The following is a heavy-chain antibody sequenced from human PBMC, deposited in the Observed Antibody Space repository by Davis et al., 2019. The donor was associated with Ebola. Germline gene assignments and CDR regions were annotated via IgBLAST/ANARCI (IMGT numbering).Heavy chain of an antibody. J-gene: IGHJ3*02. V-gene: IGHV4-59*01. Sequence: SETLSLTCTVSGGSISSYYWSWIRQPPGKGLEWIGYIYYSGSTNYNPSLKSRVTISVDTSKNQFSLKLSSVTAADTAVYYYASSGWYGYAFDIWGQGTMVTVSS. D-gene: IGHD6-19*01. CDR3: ASSGWYGYAFDI. CDR1: GGSISSYY. CDR2: IYYSGST.